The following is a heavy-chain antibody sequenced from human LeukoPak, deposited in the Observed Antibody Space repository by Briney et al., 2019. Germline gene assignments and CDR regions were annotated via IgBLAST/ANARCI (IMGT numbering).Heavy chain of an antibody. CDR2: IYYSGST. CDR1: GGSISSSSYY. V-gene: IGHV4-61*05. J-gene: IGHJ6*03. CDR3: ARAFHPGTRYDFWSGYSSQQYYYYYYYMDV. D-gene: IGHD3-3*01. Sequence: SSETLSLTCTVSGGSISSSSYYWGWIRQPPGKGLEWIGYIYYSGSTNYTPSLKSRVTISVDTSKNQFSLKLSSVTAADTAVYYCARAFHPGTRYDFWSGYSSQQYYYYYYYMDVWGKGTTVTVSS.